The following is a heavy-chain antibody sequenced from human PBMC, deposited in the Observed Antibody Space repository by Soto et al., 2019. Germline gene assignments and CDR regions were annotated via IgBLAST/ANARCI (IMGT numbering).Heavy chain of an antibody. CDR2: INHSGST. CDR1: GGSFDGYY. D-gene: IGHD4-17*01. CDR3: ARGMTTVTLAIDY. Sequence: SETLSLTCAVYGGSFDGYYWTWIRQPPGKGLEWIGEINHSGSTNYNPSLKSRVTISVDTSKNQFSLKLSSVTAADTAVYYCARGMTTVTLAIDYWGQGTLVTVSS. V-gene: IGHV4-34*01. J-gene: IGHJ4*02.